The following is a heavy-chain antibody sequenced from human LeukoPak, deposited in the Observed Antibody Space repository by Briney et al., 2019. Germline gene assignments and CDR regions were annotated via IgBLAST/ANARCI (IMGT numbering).Heavy chain of an antibody. V-gene: IGHV3-23*01. CDR2: ISGSGGST. D-gene: IGHD1-26*01. J-gene: IGHJ3*02. CDR1: RFTFTTSS. Sequence: GGSLRLSCAASRFTFTTSSMHWVRQAPGKGLEWVSAISGSGGSTYYADSVKGRFTISRDNSKNTLYLQMNSLRAEDTAVYYCAKDSGVGATLDAFDIWGQGTMVTVSS. CDR3: AKDSGVGATLDAFDI.